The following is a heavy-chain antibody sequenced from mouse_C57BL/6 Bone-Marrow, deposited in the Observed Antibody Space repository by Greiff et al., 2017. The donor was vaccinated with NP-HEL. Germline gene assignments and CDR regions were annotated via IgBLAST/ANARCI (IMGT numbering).Heavy chain of an antibody. J-gene: IGHJ2*01. CDR3: ARGDLLLRLVGGY. CDR2: INPNNGGT. CDR1: GYTFTDYY. Sequence: VQLQQSGPELVKPGASVKISCKASGYTFTDYYMNWVKQSHGKSLEWIGDINPNNGGTSYNQKFKGKATLTVDKSSSTAYMELRSLTSEDSAVYYCARGDLLLRLVGGYWGQGTTLTVSS. V-gene: IGHV1-26*01. D-gene: IGHD1-1*01.